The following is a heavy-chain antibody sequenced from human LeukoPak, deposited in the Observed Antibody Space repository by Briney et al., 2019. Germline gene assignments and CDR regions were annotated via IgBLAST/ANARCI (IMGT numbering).Heavy chain of an antibody. J-gene: IGHJ4*02. CDR2: VNPNSGNT. V-gene: IGHV1-8*01. D-gene: IGHD3-22*01. CDR3: VSPGVYYDSSGYYPFDY. Sequence: GASVKVSCKASGYTFNNYDITWVRQAPGQGREWMGWVNPNSGNTGSAQKFQGRVTMTRNTSIRTAYMELSSLRSEDTAVYYCVSPGVYYDSSGYYPFDYWGQGTLVTVSS. CDR1: GYTFNNYD.